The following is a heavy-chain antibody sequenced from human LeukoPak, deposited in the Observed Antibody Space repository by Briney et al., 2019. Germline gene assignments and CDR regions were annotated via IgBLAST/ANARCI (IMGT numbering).Heavy chain of an antibody. CDR2: ISGSGGST. CDR3: ARGGYCGSGRYYFDS. Sequence: GGSLTLSCAGSGFTFSSYDRSWVRQAPGRGLEWGAVISGSGGSTYYAASVKGRFTISRDNSKNTLYVQMTSLTAEDTAVYYCARGGYCGSGRYYFDSWGQGTLVTVSS. J-gene: IGHJ4*02. V-gene: IGHV3-23*01. D-gene: IGHD6-6*01. CDR1: GFTFSSYD.